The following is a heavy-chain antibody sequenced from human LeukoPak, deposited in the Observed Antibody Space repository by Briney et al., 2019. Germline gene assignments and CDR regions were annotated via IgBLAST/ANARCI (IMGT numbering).Heavy chain of an antibody. V-gene: IGHV4-30-2*01. CDR1: GGSISSGGYS. CDR2: IYHSGST. D-gene: IGHD5-18*01. J-gene: IGHJ4*02. CDR3: ARQLPYGYSYVPGYFDY. Sequence: PSETLSLTCAVSGGSISSGGYSWSWIRQPPGKGLEWIGYIYHSGSTYYNPSLKSRVTISVDKSKNQFSLKLSSVTAADTAVYYCARQLPYGYSYVPGYFDYWGQGTLVTVSS.